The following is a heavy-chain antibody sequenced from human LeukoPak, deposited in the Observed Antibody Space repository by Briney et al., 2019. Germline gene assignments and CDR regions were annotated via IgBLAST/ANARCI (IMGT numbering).Heavy chain of an antibody. J-gene: IGHJ4*02. CDR3: ARDLGVYYDSSSDPGY. D-gene: IGHD3-22*01. CDR2: ISYDGSNK. CDR1: GFTFSSYA. Sequence: GGSLRLSCAASGFTFSSYAMHWVRQAPGKGLEWVAVISYDGSNKYYADSVKGRFTISRDNSKNTLYLQMNSLRAEDTAVYYCARDLGVYYDSSSDPGYWGQGTLVTVSS. V-gene: IGHV3-30-3*01.